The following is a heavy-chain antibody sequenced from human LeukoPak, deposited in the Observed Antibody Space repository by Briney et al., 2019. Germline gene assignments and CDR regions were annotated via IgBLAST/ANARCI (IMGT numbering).Heavy chain of an antibody. CDR3: ARDVRYYDILTANYYYYMDV. D-gene: IGHD3-9*01. V-gene: IGHV3-21*01. Sequence: GGSLRLSCAASGFTFSRFSMNWVRQAPGKGLEWVSSISSSGTYIYYADSVKGRFTISRDNAKNSLYLQMNSLRAEDTAVYYCARDVRYYDILTANYYYYMDVWGKGTTVTVSS. J-gene: IGHJ6*03. CDR1: GFTFSRFS. CDR2: ISSSGTYI.